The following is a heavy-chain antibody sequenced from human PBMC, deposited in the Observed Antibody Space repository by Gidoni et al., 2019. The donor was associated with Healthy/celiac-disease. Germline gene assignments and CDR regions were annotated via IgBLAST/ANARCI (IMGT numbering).Heavy chain of an antibody. D-gene: IGHD3-22*01. Sequence: QVQLVQSGAEVKKPGASVKASCLASGYTFTGYYMHWCRQAPGQGLEWMGRINPNSGGTNYAQKFQGRVTMTRDTSISTAYMERSRLRSDDTAVYYCARTKRVRRDFDYWGQGTLVTVSS. J-gene: IGHJ4*02. V-gene: IGHV1-2*06. CDR3: ARTKRVRRDFDY. CDR1: GYTFTGYY. CDR2: INPNSGGT.